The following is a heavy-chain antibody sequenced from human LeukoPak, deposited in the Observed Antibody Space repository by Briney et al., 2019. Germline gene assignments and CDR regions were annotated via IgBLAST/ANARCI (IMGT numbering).Heavy chain of an antibody. CDR1: GGSFSGYY. J-gene: IGHJ5*02. D-gene: IGHD2-2*01. V-gene: IGHV4-34*01. CDR3: ARGGRRIVVVPAASDP. Sequence: SETLSLTCAVYGGSFSGYYWSWIRQPPGKGLEWIGEINHSGSTNYNPSLKSRVTISVDTSKNQFSLKLSSVTAADTAVYYCARGGRRIVVVPAASDPWGQGTLVTVSS. CDR2: INHSGST.